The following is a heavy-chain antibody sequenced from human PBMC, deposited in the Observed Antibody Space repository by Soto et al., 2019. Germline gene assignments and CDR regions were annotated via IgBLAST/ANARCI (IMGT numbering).Heavy chain of an antibody. J-gene: IGHJ6*02. CDR3: ARETWGGYYYYGMDV. V-gene: IGHV3-21*01. CDR1: GFTFSSYS. CDR2: ISSSSSYI. D-gene: IGHD7-27*01. Sequence: EVQLVESGGGLVKPGGSLRLSCAASGFTFSSYSMNWVRQAPGKGLEWVSSISSSSSYIYYADSVKVRFTISRDNAKNSLYLQMNSLRAEDTAVYYCARETWGGYYYYGMDVWGQGTTVTVSS.